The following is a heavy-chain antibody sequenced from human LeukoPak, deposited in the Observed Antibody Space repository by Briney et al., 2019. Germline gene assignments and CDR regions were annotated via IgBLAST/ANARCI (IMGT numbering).Heavy chain of an antibody. CDR1: GGSISNYF. Sequence: SETLSLTCTVSGGSISNYFWSWVRQPAGKGLEWIGRIYSTGRSDYNPSLKSRITMSVDTSKNQFSLKLSSVTAADTAVYYCARDRSQAGIVVVTLDAFDIWGQGTMVTVSS. J-gene: IGHJ3*02. CDR3: ARDRSQAGIVVVTLDAFDI. CDR2: IYSTGRS. V-gene: IGHV4-4*07. D-gene: IGHD3-22*01.